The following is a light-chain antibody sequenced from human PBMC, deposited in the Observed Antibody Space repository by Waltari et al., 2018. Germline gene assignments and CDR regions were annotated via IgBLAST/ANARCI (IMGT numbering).Light chain of an antibody. CDR1: QNITTS. V-gene: IGKV1-5*03. Sequence: DIQMTQSLSTLSASVGDRVTITCRASQNITTSLAWYQQKPGKAPNLLIYKASTLENGVPSRFTGSGSGTEFTLTISSLQADDLATYYCQHYYAYWAFGQGTKVEIK. J-gene: IGKJ1*01. CDR2: KAS. CDR3: QHYYAYWA.